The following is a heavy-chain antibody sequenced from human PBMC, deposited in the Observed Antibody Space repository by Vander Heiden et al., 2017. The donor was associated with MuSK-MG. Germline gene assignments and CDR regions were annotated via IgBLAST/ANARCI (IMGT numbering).Heavy chain of an antibody. Sequence: TFSSYSMNWVRQAPGKGLEWVSYISSSSSTIYYADSVKGRFTISRDNAKNSLYLQMNSLRAEETAVYYCARGMKAAGKGWFDPWGQGTMVTVYS. CDR2: ISSSSSTI. CDR1: TFSSYS. D-gene: IGHD6-13*01. J-gene: IGHJ5*02. V-gene: IGHV3-48*01. CDR3: ARGMKAAGKGWFDP.